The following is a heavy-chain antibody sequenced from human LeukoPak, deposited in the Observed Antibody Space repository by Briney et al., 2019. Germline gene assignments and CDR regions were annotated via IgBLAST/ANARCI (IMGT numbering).Heavy chain of an antibody. V-gene: IGHV3-23*01. CDR3: AKDQRQWLVGWYFDL. D-gene: IGHD6-19*01. CDR1: GFTFSSYA. CDR2: ISGSGGST. J-gene: IGHJ2*01. Sequence: GGSLRLSCVASGFTFSSYAMSWVRQAPGKGLEWVSAISGSGGSTYYADSVKGRFTISRDNSKNTLYLQMNSLRAEDTAVYYCAKDQRQWLVGWYFDLWGRGTLVTVSS.